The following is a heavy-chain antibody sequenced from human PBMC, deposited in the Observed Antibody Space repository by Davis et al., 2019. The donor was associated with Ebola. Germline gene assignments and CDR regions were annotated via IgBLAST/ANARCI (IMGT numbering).Heavy chain of an antibody. D-gene: IGHD1-26*01. V-gene: IGHV1-18*01. J-gene: IGHJ3*02. CDR3: ARTSIVGTTTTASDI. CDR2: ISAYNGNT. Sequence: ASVKVSCKASGYTFKNSAISWVRQAPGQGLEWMGWISAYNGNTAYAQILQGRVTMTTDTSTGTAYMELRSLRSDDTTVYFCARTSIVGTTTTASDIWGQGTKVTVSS. CDR1: GYTFKNSA.